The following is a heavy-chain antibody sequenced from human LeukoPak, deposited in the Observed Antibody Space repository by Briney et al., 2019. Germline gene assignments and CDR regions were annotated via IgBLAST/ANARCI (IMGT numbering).Heavy chain of an antibody. D-gene: IGHD5-18*01. V-gene: IGHV4-59*12. CDR1: GGSINGYH. Sequence: SETLSLTCSVSGGSINGYHWSWIRQPPGKGLEWIGYIYYSGVTYYNSSLKSRVTISVDTSKNQFSLKLSSVTAADTAVYYCARMGGGYSYGFLEVSWFDPWGQGTLVTVSS. CDR2: IYYSGVT. CDR3: ARMGGGYSYGFLEVSWFDP. J-gene: IGHJ5*02.